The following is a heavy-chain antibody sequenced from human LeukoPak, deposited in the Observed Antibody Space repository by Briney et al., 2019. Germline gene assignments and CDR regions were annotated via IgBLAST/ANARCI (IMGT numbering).Heavy chain of an antibody. Sequence: GGSLRLSRAASGFTFSSYWMSWVRQAPGKGLEWVSAISGSGGSTYYADSVKGRFTISRDNSKNTLYLQMNSLRAEDTAVYYCAKGAHYYDSSGYYCEFDYWGQGTLVTVSS. CDR1: GFTFSSYW. D-gene: IGHD3-22*01. V-gene: IGHV3-23*01. J-gene: IGHJ4*02. CDR3: AKGAHYYDSSGYYCEFDY. CDR2: ISGSGGST.